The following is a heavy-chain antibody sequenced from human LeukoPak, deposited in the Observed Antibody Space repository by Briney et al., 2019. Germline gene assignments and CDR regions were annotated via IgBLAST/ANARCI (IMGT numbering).Heavy chain of an antibody. V-gene: IGHV3-7*01. CDR1: GFTFSNYW. Sequence: GGSLRLSCAASGFTFSNYWMSWVRQAPGRGLEWVAHINKDGSEIYYVDSVKGRFTISRDNAKSSLSLQMNSLRVEDTAVYYCARDKVTYWGQGILVTVSS. CDR2: INKDGSEI. CDR3: ARDKVTY. J-gene: IGHJ4*02.